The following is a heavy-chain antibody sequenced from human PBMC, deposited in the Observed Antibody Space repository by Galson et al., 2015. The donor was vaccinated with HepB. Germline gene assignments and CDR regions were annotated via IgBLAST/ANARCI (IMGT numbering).Heavy chain of an antibody. CDR3: ASETYGDYLPHTN. CDR1: GGTFSSYA. J-gene: IGHJ4*02. V-gene: IGHV1-69*04. Sequence: SVKVSCKASGGTFSSYAISWVRQAPGQGLEWMGRITPILGIANYAQKFQGRVTITADKSTSTAYMELSSLRSEDTAVYYCASETYGDYLPHTNWGQGTLVTVSS. D-gene: IGHD4-17*01. CDR2: ITPILGIA.